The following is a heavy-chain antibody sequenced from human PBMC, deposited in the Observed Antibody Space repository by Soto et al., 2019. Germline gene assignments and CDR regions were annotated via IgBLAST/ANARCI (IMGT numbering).Heavy chain of an antibody. CDR1: GFTFSRYA. Sequence: EVQLLESGGSLVQPGGSLRLSCAASGFTFSRYAMSWVRQAPGKGLEWVSAISGSGGSTYYADSVKGRFTISRDNSKNTLYLQMNSLRAEDTAVSYCAKVRVEVLWYWGQGTLVTVSS. CDR2: ISGSGGST. V-gene: IGHV3-23*01. CDR3: AKVRVEVLWY. J-gene: IGHJ4*02. D-gene: IGHD2-21*01.